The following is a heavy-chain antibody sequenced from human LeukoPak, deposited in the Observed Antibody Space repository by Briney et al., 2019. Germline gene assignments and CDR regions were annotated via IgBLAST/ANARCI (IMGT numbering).Heavy chain of an antibody. CDR2: ISSSSSYI. Sequence: GGSLRLSCAASEFTFSSYSMNWVRQAPGKELEWVSSISSSSSYIYYADSVKGRFTISRDNAKNSLYLQMNSLRAEDTAVYYCARDLGDGYTIDYWGQGTLVTVSS. D-gene: IGHD5-24*01. CDR3: ARDLGDGYTIDY. J-gene: IGHJ4*02. CDR1: EFTFSSYS. V-gene: IGHV3-21*01.